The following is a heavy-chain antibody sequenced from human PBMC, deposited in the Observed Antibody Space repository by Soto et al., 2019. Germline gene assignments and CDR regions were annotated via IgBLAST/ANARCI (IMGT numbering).Heavy chain of an antibody. J-gene: IGHJ3*02. CDR2: IYYSGST. CDR3: ARDYPERYSGYDLNAFDI. Sequence: QVQLQESGPGLVKPSQTLSLTCTVSGGSISSGGYYWSWIRHHPGNGLEWIGYIYYSGSTYYNPSLKSRVTISVDTSKNQFSLKLSSVTAADTAVYYCARDYPERYSGYDLNAFDIWGQGTMVTVSS. CDR1: GGSISSGGYY. D-gene: IGHD5-12*01. V-gene: IGHV4-31*03.